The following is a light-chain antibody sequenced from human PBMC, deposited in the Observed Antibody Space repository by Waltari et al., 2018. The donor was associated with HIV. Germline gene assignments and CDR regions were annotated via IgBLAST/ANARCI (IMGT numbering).Light chain of an antibody. CDR1: ALSKHY. V-gene: IGLV3-25*03. CDR3: QSTDSTDSYV. CDR2: KDT. Sequence: SYELTQSPSVSVSPGQTATITCSGDALSKHYVYWYQQKPGRAPVLVMFKDTERPSGIPERFSGSTAGTKVTLTISDVQAEDEADYFCQSTDSTDSYVFGGGTTVTVL. J-gene: IGLJ1*01.